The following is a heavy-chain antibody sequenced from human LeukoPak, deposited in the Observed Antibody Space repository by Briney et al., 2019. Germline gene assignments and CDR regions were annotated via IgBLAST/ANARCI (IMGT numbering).Heavy chain of an antibody. J-gene: IGHJ4*02. V-gene: IGHV3-23*01. D-gene: IGHD6-19*01. CDR3: AKDKEWLVREQPKSLDY. CDR1: GFTFSSYA. Sequence: GGSLRLSCAASGFTFSSYAMSWVRQAPGKGLEWVSAISGSGGSTYYADSVKGRFTISRDNSKNTLYLQMNSLRAEDTAVYYCAKDKEWLVREQPKSLDYWGQGTLVTVSS. CDR2: ISGSGGST.